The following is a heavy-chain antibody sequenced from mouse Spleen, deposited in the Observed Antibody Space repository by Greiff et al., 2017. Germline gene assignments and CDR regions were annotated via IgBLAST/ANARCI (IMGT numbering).Heavy chain of an antibody. J-gene: IGHJ2*01. D-gene: IGHD1-1*01. Sequence: QVQLQQPGAELVKPGASVKLSCKASGYTFTSYWMHWVKQRPGQGLEWIGMIHPNSGSTNYNEKFKSKATLTVDKSSSTAYMQLSSLTSEDSAVYYGARRGGSTYFDYWGQGTTLTVSS. CDR3: ARRGGSTYFDY. CDR1: GYTFTSYW. CDR2: IHPNSGST. V-gene: IGHV1-64*01.